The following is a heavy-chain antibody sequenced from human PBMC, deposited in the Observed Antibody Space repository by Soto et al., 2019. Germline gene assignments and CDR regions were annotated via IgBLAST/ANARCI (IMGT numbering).Heavy chain of an antibody. CDR2: IYMGGNT. CDR3: ARAQCSGASCDVVA. CDR1: GFVVTSNY. J-gene: IGHJ4*02. D-gene: IGHD2-15*01. V-gene: IGHV3-66*01. Sequence: EVQLVESGGGLVQPGGSLRLSCVASGFVVTSNYMSWVRQGPGKGLHWVSVIYMGGNTNYADSVKGRFTIARDNYKNSVSLQMTRLRVEDTAIYYCARAQCSGASCDVVAWGQGTLVTVSS.